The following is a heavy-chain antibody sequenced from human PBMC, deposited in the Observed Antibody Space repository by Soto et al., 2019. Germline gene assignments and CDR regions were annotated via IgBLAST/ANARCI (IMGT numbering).Heavy chain of an antibody. CDR1: GYTFTSYG. V-gene: IGHV1-18*01. CDR2: IRAYNGNT. Sequence: ASVKVSCKASGYTFTSYGISWVRQAPGQGLEWMGWIRAYNGNTNYPQKLRGRVTMTTDTSTSTVYLELRSLRSDDTAVYYCARDDEDGSYCDLGYWGQGTLVTVSS. J-gene: IGHJ4*02. CDR3: ARDDEDGSYCDLGY. D-gene: IGHD3-10*01.